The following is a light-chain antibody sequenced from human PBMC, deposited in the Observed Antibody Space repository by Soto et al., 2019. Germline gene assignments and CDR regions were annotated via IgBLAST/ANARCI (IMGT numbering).Light chain of an antibody. CDR1: SSDVGGYNY. V-gene: IGLV2-14*01. Sequence: QSALTQPASVSGSPGQSITISCTGISSDVGGYNYVSWYQQHPDKAPKLMIYDVSNRRSGVSYRFSGSKSGNTASLTISGLQAEDEADYYCYSYTSSSTVLFGGGTKLTVL. CDR3: YSYTSSSTVL. J-gene: IGLJ2*01. CDR2: DVS.